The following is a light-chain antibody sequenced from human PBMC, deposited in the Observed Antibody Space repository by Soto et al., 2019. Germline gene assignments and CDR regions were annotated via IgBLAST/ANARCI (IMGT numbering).Light chain of an antibody. CDR1: SSAVGRYNY. J-gene: IGLJ1*01. CDR3: CSYAGSYTFV. CDR2: DVG. Sequence: QAAMAQPRSVAGSPGQSVTISCTGSSSAVGRYNYVSWYQQHPGKAPKLMIYDVGKRPSGVPDRFSGSKSGNTASLTMSGLQTADEADYYCCSYAGSYTFVFGTGTKVTVL. V-gene: IGLV2-11*01.